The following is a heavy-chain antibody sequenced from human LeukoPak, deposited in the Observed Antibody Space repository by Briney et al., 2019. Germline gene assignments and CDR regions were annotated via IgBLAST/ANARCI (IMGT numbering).Heavy chain of an antibody. CDR1: GFIFSSYS. V-gene: IGHV3-48*01. D-gene: IGHD3-3*01. Sequence: GGSLRLSCAASGFIFSSYSMNWVRQAPGKGLEWVSYISSSSSTIYYADSVKGRFTISRDNAKNSLYLQMNSLRAEDTAVYYCARDLGDFWSGYSLPDYWGQGTLVTVSS. J-gene: IGHJ4*02. CDR2: ISSSSSTI. CDR3: ARDLGDFWSGYSLPDY.